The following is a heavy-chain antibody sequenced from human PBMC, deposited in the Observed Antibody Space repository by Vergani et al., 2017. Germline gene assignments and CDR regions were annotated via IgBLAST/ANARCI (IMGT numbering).Heavy chain of an antibody. J-gene: IGHJ4*02. CDR1: GFTFSSYA. Sequence: QVQLVESGGGVVQPGRSLRLSCAASGFTFSSYAMHWVRQAPGKGLEWVAVISYDGSNKYYADSVEGRFTISRDNSKNTLYLQMNSLRAEDTAVYYCARDLLDQYDFWSGYIDDIDYWGQGTLVTVSS. D-gene: IGHD3-3*01. CDR3: ARDLLDQYDFWSGYIDDIDY. CDR2: ISYDGSNK. V-gene: IGHV3-30-3*01.